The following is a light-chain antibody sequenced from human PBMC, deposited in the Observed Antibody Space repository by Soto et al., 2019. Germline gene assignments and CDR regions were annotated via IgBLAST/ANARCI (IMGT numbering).Light chain of an antibody. J-gene: IGKJ5*01. Sequence: EIVMTQSPATLSVSPGEGAALSCRASQNIGRNLAWFQQKPGQAPRILMYDASTRATGISARFSGSGSGTEFTLTISSLQSEDFAVYYCQQYHNWPITFGQGTRLEIK. V-gene: IGKV3-15*01. CDR2: DAS. CDR3: QQYHNWPIT. CDR1: QNIGRN.